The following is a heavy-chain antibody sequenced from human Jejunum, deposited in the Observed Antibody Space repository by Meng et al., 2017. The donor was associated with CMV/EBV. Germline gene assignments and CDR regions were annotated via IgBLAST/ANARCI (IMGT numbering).Heavy chain of an antibody. J-gene: IGHJ4*02. V-gene: IGHV3-48*03. Sequence: SCALSGFDFKSGDMNWVRQVPGKGLEWVSYISGPGKAIYDADSVRGRFTISRDNAKNSLHLQMSDLRVEDTAVYFCARLQWAAFDFLGQGTLITVSS. D-gene: IGHD1-26*01. CDR2: ISGPGKAI. CDR3: ARLQWAAFDF. CDR1: GFDFKSGD.